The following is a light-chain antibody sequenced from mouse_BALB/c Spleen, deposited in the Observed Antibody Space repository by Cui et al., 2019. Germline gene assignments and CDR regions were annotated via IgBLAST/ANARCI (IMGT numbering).Light chain of an antibody. V-gene: IGKV4-80*01. CDR2: STS. Sequence: QIVLTQSPAIMSASLGEEITLTCSASPSVSYMHCYQQKSGTSPKLLIYSTSNLASGVPSRFSGSGSGTFYSLTISSVEAEDAADYYCHQWSSYPWTFGGGTKLEIK. CDR3: HQWSSYPWT. CDR1: PSVSY. J-gene: IGKJ1*01.